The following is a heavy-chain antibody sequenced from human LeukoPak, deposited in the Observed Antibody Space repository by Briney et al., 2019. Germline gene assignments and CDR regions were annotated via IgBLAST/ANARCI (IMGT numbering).Heavy chain of an antibody. V-gene: IGHV3-21*01. Sequence: PGGSLRLSCAASGFTLSGYWMHWVRQAPGKGLEWVSSISSSSSYIYYADSVKGRFTISRDNAKNSLYLQMNSLRAEDTAVYYCARDLRARDGGYQDYDYWGQGTLVTVSS. D-gene: IGHD5-12*01. CDR2: ISSSSSYI. CDR3: ARDLRARDGGYQDYDY. CDR1: GFTLSGYW. J-gene: IGHJ4*02.